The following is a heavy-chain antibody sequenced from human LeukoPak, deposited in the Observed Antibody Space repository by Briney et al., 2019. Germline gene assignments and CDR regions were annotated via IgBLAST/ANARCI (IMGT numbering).Heavy chain of an antibody. CDR2: IYYTGTT. Sequence: PSETLSLTCSVSGGSISSDYWSWTRQPPGKGLEWIGYIYYTGTTNYNSSLKSRVTISVDRSKHLFSLKLSSVIAADTAVYYCARGPYYYLDVWGKGTTVTVSS. CDR3: ARGPYYYLDV. CDR1: GGSISSDY. J-gene: IGHJ6*03. V-gene: IGHV4-59*01.